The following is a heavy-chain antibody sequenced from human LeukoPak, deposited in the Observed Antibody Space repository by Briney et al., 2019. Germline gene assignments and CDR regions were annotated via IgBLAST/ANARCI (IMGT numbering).Heavy chain of an antibody. V-gene: IGHV6-1*01. J-gene: IGHJ4*02. CDR2: TYYRSKWYV. D-gene: IGHD1-1*01. CDR1: GDSLTSKSAA. Sequence: SQTLSLTCDISGDSLTSKSAAWNWIRQSPSRGLEWLGRTYYRSKWYVDYAVSVKSRMTINPDTSKNQFSLQLNSVTPEDTAVYYCARGGSGTTVSLFAYWGQGTLVTVSS. CDR3: ARGGSGTTVSLFAY.